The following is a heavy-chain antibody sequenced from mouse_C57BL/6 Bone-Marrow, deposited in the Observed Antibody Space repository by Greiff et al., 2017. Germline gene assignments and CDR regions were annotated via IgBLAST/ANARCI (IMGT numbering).Heavy chain of an antibody. J-gene: IGHJ4*01. CDR3: ASSPGPYAMYY. CDR2: INPSSGYT. CDR1: GYTFTSYT. D-gene: IGHD3-1*01. Sequence: QVQLKQSGAELARPGASVKMSCKASGYTFTSYTMHWVKQRPGQGLEWIGYINPSSGYTKYNQKFKDKATLTADKSSSTAYMQLSSLTSEDSAVYYCASSPGPYAMYYWGRRTSVTGSS. V-gene: IGHV1-4*01.